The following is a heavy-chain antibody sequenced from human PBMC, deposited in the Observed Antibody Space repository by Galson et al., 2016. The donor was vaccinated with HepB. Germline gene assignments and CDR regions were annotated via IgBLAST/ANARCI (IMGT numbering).Heavy chain of an antibody. CDR1: GGTFRNFW. Sequence: SLRLSCAVSGGTFRNFWMTWVRQAAGKGLEWVGRIKSNVNGGTTDYAAPGKGRFIISKDDSKKRVYLEMSSLKPEDTAVYYCTTDRPFKGGGVITTWGQGTLVTVSS. CDR3: TTDRPFKGGGVITT. V-gene: IGHV3-15*01. CDR2: IKSNVNGGTT. D-gene: IGHD3-16*01. J-gene: IGHJ5*02.